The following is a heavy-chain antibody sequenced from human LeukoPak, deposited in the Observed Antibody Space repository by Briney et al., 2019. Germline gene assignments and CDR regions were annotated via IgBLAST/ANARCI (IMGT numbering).Heavy chain of an antibody. CDR2: ISSSGGYV. CDR3: ARGHDYDYFDY. D-gene: IGHD5-12*01. J-gene: IGHJ4*02. CDR1: GFTFSSHT. Sequence: GGSLRLSCAASGFTFSSHTMNWVRQAPGKGLEWVSSISSSGGYVYYADSVKGRFTISRDNAKNSLYLQMNSLRAEDTAVYYCARGHDYDYFDYGGQGTLVTVSS. V-gene: IGHV3-21*01.